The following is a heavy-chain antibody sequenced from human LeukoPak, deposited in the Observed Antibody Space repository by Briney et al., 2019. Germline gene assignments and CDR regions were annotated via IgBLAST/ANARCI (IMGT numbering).Heavy chain of an antibody. CDR2: ISGSGGST. J-gene: IGHJ4*02. CDR3: AKGGHTAMVNRIDS. D-gene: IGHD5-18*01. CDR1: GFTFSSYS. Sequence: GGSLRLSCAASGFTFSSYSMNWVRQAPGKGLEWVSAISGSGGSTYYADSVKGRFTISRDNSKNTLYLQMNSLRAEDTAVYYCAKGGHTAMVNRIDSWGQGTLVTVSS. V-gene: IGHV3-23*01.